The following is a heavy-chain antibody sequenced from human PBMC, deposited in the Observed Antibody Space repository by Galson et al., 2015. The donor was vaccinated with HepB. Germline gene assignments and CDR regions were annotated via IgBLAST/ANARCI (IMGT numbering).Heavy chain of an antibody. D-gene: IGHD1-1*01. V-gene: IGHV3-33*01. CDR1: GFTFSNYG. J-gene: IGHJ5*02. Sequence: SLRLSCAASGFTFSNYGIHWVRQAPGKGLEWVALIWSDGSNKYYADSVRGRFTISRDNSKNTLYLQMNTLRADDTALYYCARADDAGWFDPWGQGTLVTVSS. CDR2: IWSDGSNK. CDR3: ARADDAGWFDP.